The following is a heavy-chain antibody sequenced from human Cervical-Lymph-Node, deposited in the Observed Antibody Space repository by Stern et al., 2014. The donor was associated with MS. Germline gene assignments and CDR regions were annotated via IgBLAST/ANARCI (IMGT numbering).Heavy chain of an antibody. V-gene: IGHV4-59*08. CDR2: ISSSGGT. D-gene: IGHD6-6*01. J-gene: IGHJ4*02. CDR3: ARGYTTSSGRPDY. CDR1: GGSTSSYY. Sequence: QLVQSGPGLVKPSETLSLTCTVSGGSTSSYYWSWIRQPPGKGLEWIGYISSSGGTKYNPSLKSRVTISVDTSKNQFSLNLSSVTAADTAVYYCARGYTTSSGRPDYWGQGTLVTVSS.